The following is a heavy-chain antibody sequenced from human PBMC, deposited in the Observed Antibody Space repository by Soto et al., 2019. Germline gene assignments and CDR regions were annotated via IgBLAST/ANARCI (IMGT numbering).Heavy chain of an antibody. CDR2: ISGGGGST. CDR3: AKGFIVVVTVIRPDDAFDA. CDR1: GFTFGNYG. D-gene: IGHD2-21*02. Sequence: EVQLLESGGGLVQPGGSLRLSCAASGFTFGNYGMNWGRQAPGKGLEWVSGISGGGGSTYYADSVKGRFTISRDPSKNTIFLEMNSLRAEDTAVYYCAKGFIVVVTVIRPDDAFDAWGQGTLVTVSS. V-gene: IGHV3-23*01. J-gene: IGHJ5*01.